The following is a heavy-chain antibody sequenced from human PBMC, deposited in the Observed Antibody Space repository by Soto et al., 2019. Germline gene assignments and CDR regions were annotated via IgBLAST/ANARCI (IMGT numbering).Heavy chain of an antibody. Sequence: TLSLTCTVSGGSISSGGYYWSWIRQHPGKGLEWIGYIYYSGRTYYNPSLHSRVSIAVDTTENQFSLKLTSVTAEDTSVYYCARGYFSSSSYWFDPWGRGNLVPVSS. CDR2: IYYSGRT. J-gene: IGHJ5*02. D-gene: IGHD6-6*01. CDR3: ARGYFSSSSYWFDP. V-gene: IGHV4-31*03. CDR1: GGSISSGGYY.